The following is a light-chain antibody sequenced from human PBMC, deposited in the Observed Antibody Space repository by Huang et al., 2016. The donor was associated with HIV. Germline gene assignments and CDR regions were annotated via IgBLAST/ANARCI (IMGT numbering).Light chain of an antibody. Sequence: EIVLTQSPATLSLSPGDRATLSCRASQSIDTYLAWYQQKPGQAPRLLIHDVSSRATGIPDSFSGSGSGTDFTLTISSLEPEDFAVYYCQQRTNWPPLTFGGGTTVEIK. CDR3: QQRTNWPPLT. J-gene: IGKJ4*01. CDR2: DVS. V-gene: IGKV3-11*01. CDR1: QSIDTY.